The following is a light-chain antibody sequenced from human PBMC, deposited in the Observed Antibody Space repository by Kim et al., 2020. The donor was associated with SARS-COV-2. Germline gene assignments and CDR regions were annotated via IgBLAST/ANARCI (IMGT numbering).Light chain of an antibody. V-gene: IGLV3-21*04. Sequence: ATGKAAMITWGGNNIGSKRVHWNQQKPGQAPVLGIYYDSDRPSGIPERFSGSNSGNTAILTISRVEAGDEADYYCQVWDSSSDQPVVGGGTQLTVL. CDR3: QVWDSSSDQPV. CDR1: NIGSKR. J-gene: IGLJ3*02. CDR2: YDS.